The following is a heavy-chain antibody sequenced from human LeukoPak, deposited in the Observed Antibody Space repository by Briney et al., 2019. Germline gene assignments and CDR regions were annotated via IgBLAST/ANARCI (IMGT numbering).Heavy chain of an antibody. J-gene: IGHJ4*02. D-gene: IGHD5-24*01. CDR3: AKNSGWLQLGD. Sequence: EGSLRLSCAVSGYALRSDWMVWVRQAPGKGLEWVATVKEDGSEKDYVDSVKGRFTISADSARNSLYLQMNSLRPEDTALYYCAKNSGWLQLGDWGQGTLVTVSS. CDR1: GYALRSDW. V-gene: IGHV3-7*01. CDR2: VKEDGSEK.